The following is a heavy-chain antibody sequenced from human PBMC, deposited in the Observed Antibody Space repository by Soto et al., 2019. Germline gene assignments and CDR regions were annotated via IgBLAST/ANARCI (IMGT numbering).Heavy chain of an antibody. CDR2: ISADGTGT. CDR1: GFTFRAYE. D-gene: IGHD2-15*01. J-gene: IGHJ4*02. V-gene: IGHV3-48*03. Sequence: QLVESGGGLVQPGGSLRLSCAASGFTFRAYEMHWVRQAPGKGLQWISYISADGTGTHYADSVKGRFTISRDNAKNSLSLQMNSLRAEDTAIYYCTRDLHDPLPADALRVANWGQGTQVTVSS. CDR3: TRDLHDPLPADALRVAN.